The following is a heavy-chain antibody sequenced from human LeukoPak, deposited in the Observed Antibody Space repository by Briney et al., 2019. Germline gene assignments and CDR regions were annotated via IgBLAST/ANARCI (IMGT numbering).Heavy chain of an antibody. Sequence: GGSLRLSCVVSGFSFSDSYMTWIRQTPGKGLESLAYISGSGHDIYYTDSVKGRFTISRDNAKDSLYLQMNSLRAEDTAVYYCARDPDDGSGYPHPYFDYWGQGTLVTVSS. D-gene: IGHD3-22*01. CDR2: ISGSGHDI. CDR1: GFSFSDSY. J-gene: IGHJ4*02. V-gene: IGHV3-11*04. CDR3: ARDPDDGSGYPHPYFDY.